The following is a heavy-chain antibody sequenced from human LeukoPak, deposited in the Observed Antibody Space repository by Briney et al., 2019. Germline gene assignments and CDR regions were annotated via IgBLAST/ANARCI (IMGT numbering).Heavy chain of an antibody. J-gene: IGHJ4*02. CDR3: ARANFLYCSSTTCLFDY. CDR1: GYTFTDYY. D-gene: IGHD2-2*01. CDR2: INPNSGDT. V-gene: IGHV1-2*02. Sequence: ASVKVSFTASGYTFTDYYMHWVRQAPGQGFEWMGWINPNSGDTNYAQKFQGRVTMTRDTSISTAHMELSRLRSDDTAVYYCARANFLYCSSTTCLFDYWGQGTLVIVSS.